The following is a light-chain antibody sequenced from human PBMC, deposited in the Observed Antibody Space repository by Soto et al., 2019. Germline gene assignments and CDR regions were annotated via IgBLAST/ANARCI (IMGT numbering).Light chain of an antibody. CDR1: QGISSH. CDR3: EQVKSYPLT. Sequence: IQLTQSPSSLSASVGDRVTITCRASQGISSHLAWYQQKPGKAPKLLIYAADTLQSGVPSRFSGSGSGTDFSLTIRSMQTEDFAPYYCEQVKSYPLTFGGGTKVDIK. J-gene: IGKJ4*01. CDR2: AAD. V-gene: IGKV1-9*01.